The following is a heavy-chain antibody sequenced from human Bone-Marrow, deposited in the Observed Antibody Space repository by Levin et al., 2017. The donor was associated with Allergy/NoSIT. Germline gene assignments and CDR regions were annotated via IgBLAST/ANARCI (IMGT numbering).Heavy chain of an antibody. V-gene: IGHV3-30*18. CDR3: AKDSFVAGFDY. D-gene: IGHD6-19*01. CDR2: ISYDGSNK. Sequence: GESLKISCAASGFTFSSYGMHWVRQAPGKGLEWVAVISYDGSNKYYADSVKGRFTISRDNSKNTLYLQMNSLRAEDTAVYYCAKDSFVAGFDYWGQGTLVTVSS. CDR1: GFTFSSYG. J-gene: IGHJ4*02.